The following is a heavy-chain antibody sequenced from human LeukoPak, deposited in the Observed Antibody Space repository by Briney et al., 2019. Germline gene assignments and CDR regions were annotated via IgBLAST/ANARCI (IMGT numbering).Heavy chain of an antibody. CDR1: GFTFSSYG. V-gene: IGHV3-30*02. D-gene: IGHD2-2*01. Sequence: PGGSLRLSCAASGFTFSSYGMHWVRQAPGKGLEWVAFIPYDGSNKYYADSVKGRFTISRDNSKNTLYLQMNSLRAEDTAVYYCAKDQYCSSTSCSYNWFDPWGQGTLVTVSS. CDR2: IPYDGSNK. CDR3: AKDQYCSSTSCSYNWFDP. J-gene: IGHJ5*02.